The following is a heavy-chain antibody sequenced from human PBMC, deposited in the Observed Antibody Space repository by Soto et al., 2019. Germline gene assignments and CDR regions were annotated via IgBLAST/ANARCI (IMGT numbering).Heavy chain of an antibody. Sequence: QVQLVQSGAEVKKPGASVKVSCKASGYTFISYYMHWVRQAPGQGLEWMGIINPSGGSTSYAQKFQGRVNITRDTSTSTVYMALSSLSSEDTAVYYCARDGRSSYSSAWYYFDYWGQGTLVTVSS. CDR2: INPSGGST. CDR3: ARDGRSSYSSAWYYFDY. V-gene: IGHV1-46*01. CDR1: GYTFISYY. D-gene: IGHD6-19*01. J-gene: IGHJ4*02.